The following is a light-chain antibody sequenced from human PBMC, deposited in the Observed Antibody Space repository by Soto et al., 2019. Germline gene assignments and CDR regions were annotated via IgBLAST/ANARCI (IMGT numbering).Light chain of an antibody. Sequence: VLTQPPTVSAAPGQKVTISCSGSSSNIGNNYVSWYQQVPGTAPKLLIYDNNKRPSGNPDRFSGSKSGTSATLGISGLQTGDEADYYCGTWDSSLSVHVFGTGTKVTVL. CDR1: SSNIGNNY. CDR3: GTWDSSLSVHV. CDR2: DNN. J-gene: IGLJ1*01. V-gene: IGLV1-51*01.